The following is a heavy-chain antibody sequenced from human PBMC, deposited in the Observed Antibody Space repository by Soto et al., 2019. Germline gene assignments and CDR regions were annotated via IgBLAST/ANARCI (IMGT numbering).Heavy chain of an antibody. V-gene: IGHV5-51*01. CDR3: ARHKLWTAPINNDAFDV. D-gene: IGHD2-21*01. Sequence: GESLKISCKGSGYTFNTYWIGWVRQMPGKGLEWMGSIYPGDSDTTYSPSFQGQVTISVDKSISTAYLQWSSLKVSDTAIYYCARHKLWTAPINNDAFDVWGQGKTVTV. CDR2: IYPGDSDT. J-gene: IGHJ3*01. CDR1: GYTFNTYW.